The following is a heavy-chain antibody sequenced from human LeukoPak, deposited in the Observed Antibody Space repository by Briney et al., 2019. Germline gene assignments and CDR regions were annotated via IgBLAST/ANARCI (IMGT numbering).Heavy chain of an antibody. J-gene: IGHJ4*02. CDR1: GFTFRNYA. D-gene: IGHD4-17*01. CDR3: ARNDNGEYYFDF. Sequence: PGGSLRLSCAASGFTFRNYAMHWVRQAPGKGLEWVAVVSKDGSIKHFADSVKGRFTISRDNSKNTMYLQISSLRPEDTAVYYCARNDNGEYYFDFWGQGTLVIVSS. CDR2: VSKDGSIK. V-gene: IGHV3-30-3*01.